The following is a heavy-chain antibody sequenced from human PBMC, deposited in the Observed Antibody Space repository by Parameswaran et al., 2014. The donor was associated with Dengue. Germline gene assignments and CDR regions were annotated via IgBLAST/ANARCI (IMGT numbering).Heavy chain of an antibody. CDR3: ARALGYCSSTSCHAFDP. J-gene: IGHJ5*02. D-gene: IGHD2-2*01. CDR2: INHSGST. V-gene: IGHV4-34*01. Sequence: PGKGLEWIGEINHSGSTNYNPSLKSRVTISVDTSKKQFSLKLSSVTAADTAVYYCARALGYCSSTSCHAFDPWGQGTPGHRLL.